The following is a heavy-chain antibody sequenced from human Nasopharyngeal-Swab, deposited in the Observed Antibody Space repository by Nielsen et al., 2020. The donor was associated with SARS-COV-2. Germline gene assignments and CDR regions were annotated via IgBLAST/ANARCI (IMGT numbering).Heavy chain of an antibody. J-gene: IGHJ3*02. Sequence: GRSLRLSCAASGFTFSSYGMHWVRQAPGKGLEWVAVISYDGSNKYYADSVKGRFTISRDNSKNTLYLQMNSLRAEDTAVYYCAKFPGDNAFDIWGQGTMVTVSS. CDR2: ISYDGSNK. CDR3: AKFPGDNAFDI. CDR1: GFTFSSYG. D-gene: IGHD3-16*01. V-gene: IGHV3-30*18.